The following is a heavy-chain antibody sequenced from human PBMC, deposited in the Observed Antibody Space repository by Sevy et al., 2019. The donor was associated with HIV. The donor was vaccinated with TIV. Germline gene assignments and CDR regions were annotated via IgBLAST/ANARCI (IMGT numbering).Heavy chain of an antibody. Sequence: ASVKVSCKASGYTFTSYDINWVRQATGQGLEWMGWMNPNSGNTGYAQKFQGRVTMTRNTSISTAYMELSSLRSEDTAVYYRARGGALGYCTNGVCSEELDYWGQGTLVTVSS. J-gene: IGHJ4*02. D-gene: IGHD2-8*01. V-gene: IGHV1-8*01. CDR3: ARGGALGYCTNGVCSEELDY. CDR2: MNPNSGNT. CDR1: GYTFTSYD.